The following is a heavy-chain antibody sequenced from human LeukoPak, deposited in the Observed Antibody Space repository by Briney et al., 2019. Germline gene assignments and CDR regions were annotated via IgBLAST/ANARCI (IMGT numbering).Heavy chain of an antibody. J-gene: IGHJ4*02. CDR2: IWYDGSNK. V-gene: IGHV3-33*01. D-gene: IGHD6-19*01. Sequence: GGSLRLSCAASGFTFSSYGMHWVRQAPGKGLEWVAVIWYDGSNKYYADSVKDRFTISRDNSKNTLYLQMNSLRAEDTAVYYCARAEQWLAPLDYWGQGTLVTVSS. CDR1: GFTFSSYG. CDR3: ARAEQWLAPLDY.